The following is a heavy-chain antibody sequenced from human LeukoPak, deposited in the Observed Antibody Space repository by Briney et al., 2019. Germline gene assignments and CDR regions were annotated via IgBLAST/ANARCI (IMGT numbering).Heavy chain of an antibody. Sequence: SETLSLTCTVSGGSISSSSYYWGWIRQPPGKGLEWIGGIYYSGSTHYNPSLKSRVTISVDTSKNQFSLKLSSVTAADTAVYYCASSYYYGSGSYYLVRYWGQGTLVTVSS. CDR2: IYYSGST. J-gene: IGHJ4*02. CDR3: ASSYYYGSGSYYLVRY. V-gene: IGHV4-39*01. CDR1: GGSISSSSYY. D-gene: IGHD3-10*01.